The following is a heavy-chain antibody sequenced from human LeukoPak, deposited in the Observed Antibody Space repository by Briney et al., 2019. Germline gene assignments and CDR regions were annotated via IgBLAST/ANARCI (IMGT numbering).Heavy chain of an antibody. J-gene: IGHJ3*02. CDR3: TTDRPLYYYDSSGYYYRAFDI. Sequence: GGSLRLSCAAPGFTFSNAWMSWVRQAPGKGLEWVGRIKSKTDGGTTDYAAPVKGRFTISRDDSKNTLYLQMNSLKTEDTAVYYCTTDRPLYYYDSSGYYYRAFDIWGQGTMVTVSS. V-gene: IGHV3-15*01. CDR2: IKSKTDGGTT. D-gene: IGHD3-22*01. CDR1: GFTFSNAW.